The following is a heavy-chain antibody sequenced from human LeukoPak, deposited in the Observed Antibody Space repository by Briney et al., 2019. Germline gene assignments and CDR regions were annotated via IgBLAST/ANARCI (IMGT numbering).Heavy chain of an antibody. CDR2: INTDGSST. Sequence: PGGSLRLSCAASGFTFSSYWMHWVRQAPGKGLVWVSRINTDGSSTSYADSVKGRFTISRDNAKNTLYLQMNSLRAEDTAVYYCARDSIASYYMDVWGKGTTVTVSS. J-gene: IGHJ6*03. CDR1: GFTFSSYW. D-gene: IGHD6-6*01. CDR3: ARDSIASYYMDV. V-gene: IGHV3-74*01.